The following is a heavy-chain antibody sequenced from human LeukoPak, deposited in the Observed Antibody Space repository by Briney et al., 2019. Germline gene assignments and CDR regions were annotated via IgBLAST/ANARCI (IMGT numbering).Heavy chain of an antibody. CDR2: IYYSGST. CDR3: ARGVSSWYGSPYFDY. CDR1: GGSISSGGYY. J-gene: IGHJ4*02. D-gene: IGHD6-13*01. V-gene: IGHV4-31*03. Sequence: PSQTLSLTCTVSGGSISSGGYYWSWIRQHPGKGLEWIGYIYYSGSTYYNPSLKSRVTISVDTSKNQFSLKLSSVTAADTAVYYCARGVSSWYGSPYFDYWGQGTLVTVSS.